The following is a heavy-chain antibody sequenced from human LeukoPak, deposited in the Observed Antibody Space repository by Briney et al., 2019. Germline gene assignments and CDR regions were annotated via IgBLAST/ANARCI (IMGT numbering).Heavy chain of an antibody. J-gene: IGHJ4*02. CDR1: GFTFSGPY. CDR3: VRVPHGDSFDL. D-gene: IGHD4-17*01. CDR2: IRNAPNGYTT. V-gene: IGHV3-72*01. Sequence: PGGSLRLSCEASGFTFSGPYMDWVRQAPGKGLEWVGRIRNAPNGYTTDYATSVKGRFIVSRDDSRNSLYLQMSSLKTEDTALYYCVRVPHGDSFDLWGQGTLVTVSS.